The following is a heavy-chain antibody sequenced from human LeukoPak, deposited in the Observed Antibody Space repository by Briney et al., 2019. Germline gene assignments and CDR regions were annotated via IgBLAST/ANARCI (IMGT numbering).Heavy chain of an antibody. CDR1: GFTFSSYA. V-gene: IGHV3-23*01. CDR2: ISGSGGST. D-gene: IGHD6-19*01. CDR3: AKDPSSGWFDTYYFDY. J-gene: IGHJ4*02. Sequence: GGSLRLSCAASGFTFSSYAMSWVRQAPGEGLEWVSAISGSGGSTYYADSVKGRFTISRDNSKNTLYLQMNSLRAEDTAVYYCAKDPSSGWFDTYYFDYWGQGTLVTVSS.